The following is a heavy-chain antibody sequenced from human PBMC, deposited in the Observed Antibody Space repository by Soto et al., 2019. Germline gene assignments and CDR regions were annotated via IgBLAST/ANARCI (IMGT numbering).Heavy chain of an antibody. Sequence: QVQLVQSGAEVKQPGSSVKVSCKASGGTFSSYAISWVRQAPGQGLEWMGRIIPIFGTANYAQKFQGRVTITADESTSIAYMELSSLRSEDTAVYYCARVPYCSSTSCTHNWFDPWGQGTLVTVSS. J-gene: IGHJ5*02. V-gene: IGHV1-69*18. CDR1: GGTFSSYA. CDR2: IIPIFGTA. D-gene: IGHD2-2*01. CDR3: ARVPYCSSTSCTHNWFDP.